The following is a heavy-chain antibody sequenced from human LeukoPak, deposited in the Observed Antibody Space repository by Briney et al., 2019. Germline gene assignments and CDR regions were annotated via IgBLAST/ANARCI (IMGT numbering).Heavy chain of an antibody. CDR2: ISSSSRFI. D-gene: IGHD3-10*01. J-gene: IGHJ4*02. Sequence: GGSLRLSCAASGFTFSSYSMNWVRQAPGKGLEWVSSISSSSRFIYYADSVKARFTISRDNSKNTLYLQMNSLRAEDTAVYYCARVESEDGSGSYYYWGQGTLVTVSS. CDR1: GFTFSSYS. CDR3: ARVESEDGSGSYYY. V-gene: IGHV3-21*04.